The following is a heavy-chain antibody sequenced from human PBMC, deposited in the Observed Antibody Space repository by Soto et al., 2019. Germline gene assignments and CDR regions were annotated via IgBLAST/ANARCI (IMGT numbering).Heavy chain of an antibody. CDR3: TKDFTIFSVVGAFDF. V-gene: IGHV3-9*01. J-gene: IGHJ3*01. CDR1: GFTFEDYV. CDR2: ISWDSGSV. D-gene: IGHD3-3*01. Sequence: EVQLVESGGGLVQPGRSLRLSCSASGFTFEDYVMHWVRQAPGKGLEWVSRISWDSGSVAYADSVKGRFTISRDNAKNSLYLQMTSLRPDETAVYYCTKDFTIFSVVGAFDFWGQGTMVTVSS.